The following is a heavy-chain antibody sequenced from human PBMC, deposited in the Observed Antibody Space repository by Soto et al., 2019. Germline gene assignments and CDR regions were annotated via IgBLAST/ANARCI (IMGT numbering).Heavy chain of an antibody. CDR3: ARGSKLTLGY. V-gene: IGHV3-23*01. CDR2: ISGSGGST. CDR1: GFTFSNYA. J-gene: IGHJ4*02. Sequence: GGSLRLSCVASGFTFSNYAMSWVRQAPGKGLEWVSAISGSGGSTYYADSVKGRFTISRDNSKNTLYLQMNSLRAEDTAVYYCARGSKLTLGYWGQGTLVTVSS.